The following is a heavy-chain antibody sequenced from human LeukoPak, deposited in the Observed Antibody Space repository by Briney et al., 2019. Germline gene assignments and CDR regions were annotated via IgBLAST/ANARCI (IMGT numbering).Heavy chain of an antibody. V-gene: IGHV1-46*01. CDR1: GYTFTSYY. J-gene: IGHJ6*03. CDR3: ARDPGYSSGWGRYYYYYYYMDV. CDR2: INPSDGST. Sequence: ASVKVSCKASGYTFTSYYMHWVRQAPGQGLEWMGIINPSDGSTSYAQKFQGRVTMTTDISTSTGYMGLSSLRSENTAVYYCARDPGYSSGWGRYYYYYYYMDVWGKGATVTVSS. D-gene: IGHD6-19*01.